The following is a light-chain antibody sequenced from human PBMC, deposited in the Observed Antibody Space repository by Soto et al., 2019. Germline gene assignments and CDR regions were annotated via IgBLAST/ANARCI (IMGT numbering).Light chain of an antibody. Sequence: QSVLTQSPSVSAAPGQKVTISCSGSSSNIGNNYVSWYQQLPGTAPKLLIYDNNKRPSGIPDRVSGSKSGTSGTLDITGLQTGDEADYYCATWDGRLPGEVFGGGTKLTVL. V-gene: IGLV1-51*01. CDR3: ATWDGRLPGEV. J-gene: IGLJ2*01. CDR2: DNN. CDR1: SSNIGNNY.